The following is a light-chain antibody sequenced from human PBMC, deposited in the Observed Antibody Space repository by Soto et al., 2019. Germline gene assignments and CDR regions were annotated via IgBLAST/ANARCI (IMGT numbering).Light chain of an antibody. CDR3: TSFTSTNTWV. CDR2: EVS. J-gene: IGLJ3*02. CDR1: HSDVGGYDR. Sequence: QSALTQPASVSASPGQSMTISCTGTHSDVGGYDRVSWSQQHPGKPPKLIIFEVSYRPSGVSNRFSGSKSGNTASLTISGLQPEDEADYYCTSFTSTNTWVFGGGTKLTVL. V-gene: IGLV2-14*01.